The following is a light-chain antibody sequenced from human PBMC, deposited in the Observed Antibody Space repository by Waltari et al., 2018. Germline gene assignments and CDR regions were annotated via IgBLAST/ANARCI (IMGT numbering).Light chain of an antibody. CDR1: KLGDKY. Sequence: SSELTQPPSVSVSPGQTASITYSGDKLGDKYACWYQQKPGQSPVLVIYQDNKRPSGIPERFSGSNSGNTATLTISGTQAMDEADYYCQAWDSSTVVFGGGTKLTVL. J-gene: IGLJ2*01. CDR3: QAWDSSTVV. V-gene: IGLV3-1*01. CDR2: QDN.